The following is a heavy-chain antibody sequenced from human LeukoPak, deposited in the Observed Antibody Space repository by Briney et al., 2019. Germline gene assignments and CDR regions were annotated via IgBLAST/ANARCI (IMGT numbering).Heavy chain of an antibody. Sequence: SETLSLTCTVSGGSISSSSYYWSWIRQPPGKGPEWIGEINHSGSTNYNPSLKSRVTISVDTSKNQFSLKLSSVTAADTAVYYCARVKHGYSGYDAFDYWGQGTLVTVSS. CDR3: ARVKHGYSGYDAFDY. V-gene: IGHV4-39*07. J-gene: IGHJ4*02. D-gene: IGHD5-12*01. CDR1: GGSISSSSYY. CDR2: INHSGST.